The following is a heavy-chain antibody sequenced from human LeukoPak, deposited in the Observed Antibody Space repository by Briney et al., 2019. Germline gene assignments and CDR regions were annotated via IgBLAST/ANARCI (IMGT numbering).Heavy chain of an antibody. CDR3: AKDIGLGIDY. CDR1: GFTFDDYA. Sequence: GGSLRLSCAASGFTFDDYAMHWVRQAPGKGLEWVPGISWNSGSIGYADSVKGRFTISRDNAKNSLYLQMNSLRPEDTALYYCAKDIGLGIDYWGRGTLVTVSS. J-gene: IGHJ4*02. V-gene: IGHV3-9*01. D-gene: IGHD3-10*01. CDR2: ISWNSGSI.